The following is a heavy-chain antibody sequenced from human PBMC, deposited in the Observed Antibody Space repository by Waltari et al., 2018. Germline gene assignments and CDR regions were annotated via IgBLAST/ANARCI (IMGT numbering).Heavy chain of an antibody. CDR1: GGSFSGYY. J-gene: IGHJ4*02. Sequence: QVQLQQWGAGLLKPSETLSLTCAVYGGSFSGYYWSWIRQPPGKGLEWIGEINHSGSTNSNPSLKSRVTISVDTSKNQFSLKLSSVTAADTAVYYCARSSVATTDYWGQGTLVTVSS. CDR2: INHSGST. V-gene: IGHV4-34*01. D-gene: IGHD5-12*01. CDR3: ARSSVATTDY.